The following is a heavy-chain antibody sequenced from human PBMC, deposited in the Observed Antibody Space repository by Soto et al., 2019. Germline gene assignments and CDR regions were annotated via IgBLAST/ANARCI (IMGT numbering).Heavy chain of an antibody. CDR2: ISGSGGST. Sequence: PGGSLRLSCAASGFTVSSNYMSWVRQAPGKGLEWVSAISGSGGSTYYADSVKGRFTISRDNSKNTLYLQMNSLRAEDTAVYYWAKVHNVWGSYRYDYWGQGTLVTVSS. CDR1: GFTVSSNY. J-gene: IGHJ4*02. CDR3: AKVHNVWGSYRYDY. D-gene: IGHD3-16*02. V-gene: IGHV3-23*01.